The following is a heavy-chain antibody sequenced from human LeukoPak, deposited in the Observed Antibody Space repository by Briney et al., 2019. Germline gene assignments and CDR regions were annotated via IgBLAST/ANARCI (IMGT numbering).Heavy chain of an antibody. CDR2: IKQDGSEE. Sequence: PGGSLRLSCAASGFTFSSYWMSWVRQAPGKGLGWVANIKQDGSEEYYVDSVKGRFTISRDNAKNSLYLQMNSLRAEDTAVYYCARDIVVVVAAYYYYYGMDVWGQGTTVTVSS. J-gene: IGHJ6*02. CDR3: ARDIVVVVAAYYYYYGMDV. CDR1: GFTFSSYW. V-gene: IGHV3-7*05. D-gene: IGHD2-15*01.